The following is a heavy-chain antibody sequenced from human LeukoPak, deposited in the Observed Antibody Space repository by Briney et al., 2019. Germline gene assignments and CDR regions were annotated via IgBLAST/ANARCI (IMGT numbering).Heavy chain of an antibody. J-gene: IGHJ4*02. V-gene: IGHV3-23*01. CDR2: ISSSGGNT. CDR1: GGSISSSSYY. D-gene: IGHD2-8*01. CDR3: ARDRFTVMGHNLIY. Sequence: ETLSLTCTVSGGSISSSSYYWGWIRQAPGKGLEWVSAISSSGGNTYYADSVKGRFTISRDNSKNTVYLQMNSLRAEDTAVYYCARDRFTVMGHNLIYWGQGTLVTVSS.